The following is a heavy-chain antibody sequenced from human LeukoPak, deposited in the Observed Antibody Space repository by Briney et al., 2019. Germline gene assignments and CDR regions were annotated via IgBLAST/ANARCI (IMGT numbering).Heavy chain of an antibody. V-gene: IGHV4-38-2*02. CDR3: ARIYCSSTSCRDFDY. D-gene: IGHD2-2*01. Sequence: SETLSLTCTVSGYSISSGYYWGWIRQPPGKGLEWIGSIYHSGSTYYNPSLKSRVTISVDTSKNQFSLKLSSVTAADTAVYYCARIYCSSTSCRDFDYWGQGTLVTVSS. CDR1: GYSISSGYY. CDR2: IYHSGST. J-gene: IGHJ4*02.